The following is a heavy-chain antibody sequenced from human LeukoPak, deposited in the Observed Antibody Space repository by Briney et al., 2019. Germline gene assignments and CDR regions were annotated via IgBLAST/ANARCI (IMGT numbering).Heavy chain of an antibody. CDR3: ARGGSSYNDEHEEFDY. CDR2: MNPNSGYT. J-gene: IGHJ4*02. D-gene: IGHD3-22*01. Sequence: ASVKVSCKASGYTFTSHHINWVRQATGQGLEWMGWMNPNSGYTGYEQKFQGRVTMTRDTSTSTAYMQLSSLRSGDTAVYYCARGGSSYNDEHEEFDYWGQGTVVTVSS. V-gene: IGHV1-8*01. CDR1: GYTFTSHH.